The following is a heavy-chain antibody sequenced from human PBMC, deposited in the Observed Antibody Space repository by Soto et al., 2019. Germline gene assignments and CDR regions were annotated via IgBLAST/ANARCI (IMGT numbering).Heavy chain of an antibody. J-gene: IGHJ4*02. CDR2: ISYDGRST. Sequence: QVQLVESGGGVVPPGRSLRLSCAASGFTFSSYAMHWVRQAPGKGLEWAAVISYDGRSTYYADSVKGRFTVSRDNSKNAVWLEMNSLRGEDTAIYYGARYLCSGGTCYSAYWGQGTLVTVSS. CDR1: GFTFSSYA. V-gene: IGHV3-30*04. D-gene: IGHD2-15*01. CDR3: ARYLCSGGTCYSAY.